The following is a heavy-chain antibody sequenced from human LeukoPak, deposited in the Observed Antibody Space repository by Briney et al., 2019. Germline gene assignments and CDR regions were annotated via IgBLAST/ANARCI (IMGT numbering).Heavy chain of an antibody. J-gene: IGHJ4*02. V-gene: IGHV4-59*08. Sequence: TSETLSLTCTVSGGSISSYYWSWIRQPPGKGLEWIGYIYYSGSTNYNPSLKSRVTISVDTSKNQFSLKLSSVTAADKAVYYCARCGHYYDSSGYYLDYWGQGTLVTVSS. CDR1: GGSISSYY. D-gene: IGHD3-22*01. CDR2: IYYSGST. CDR3: ARCGHYYDSSGYYLDY.